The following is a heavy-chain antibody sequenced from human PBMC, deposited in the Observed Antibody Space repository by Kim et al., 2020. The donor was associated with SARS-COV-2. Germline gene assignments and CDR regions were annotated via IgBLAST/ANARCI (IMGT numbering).Heavy chain of an antibody. J-gene: IGHJ6*02. CDR3: ARPFAAVGAIYYYYGMDV. CDR2: ISSSSSYI. Sequence: GGSLRLSCAASGFTFSSYSMNWVRQAPGKGLEWVSSISSSSSYIYYADSVKGRFTISRDNAKNSLYLQMNSLRAEDTAVYYCARPFAAVGAIYYYYGMDVWGQGTTVTVSS. V-gene: IGHV3-21*01. CDR1: GFTFSSYS. D-gene: IGHD1-26*01.